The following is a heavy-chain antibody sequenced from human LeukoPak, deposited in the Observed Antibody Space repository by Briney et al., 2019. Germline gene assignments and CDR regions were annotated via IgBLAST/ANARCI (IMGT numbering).Heavy chain of an antibody. J-gene: IGHJ4*02. CDR2: ISSSSSYT. CDR1: GFTFSDYY. D-gene: IGHD4-17*01. CDR3: ARAMTTVTSIDY. V-gene: IGHV3-11*06. Sequence: GGPLRLSCAASGFTFSDYYMSWIRQAPGKGLEWVSYISSSSSYTNYADSVKGRFTISRDNAKNSLYLQMNSLRAEDTAVYYCARAMTTVTSIDYWGQGTLVTVSS.